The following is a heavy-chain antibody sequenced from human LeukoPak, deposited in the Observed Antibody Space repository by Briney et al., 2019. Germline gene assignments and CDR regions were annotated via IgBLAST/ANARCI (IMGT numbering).Heavy chain of an antibody. D-gene: IGHD6-19*01. J-gene: IGHJ4*02. CDR1: GFTVSSNY. Sequence: GGSLRLSCAASGFTVSSNYMSWVRQAPGKGLEWVSVIYSGGSTYYADSVKGRFTISRDNSKNTLYLQMNSLRAEDTAVYYCAKDSSGWYFVLDYWGQGTLVTVSS. CDR3: AKDSSGWYFVLDY. V-gene: IGHV3-53*01. CDR2: IYSGGST.